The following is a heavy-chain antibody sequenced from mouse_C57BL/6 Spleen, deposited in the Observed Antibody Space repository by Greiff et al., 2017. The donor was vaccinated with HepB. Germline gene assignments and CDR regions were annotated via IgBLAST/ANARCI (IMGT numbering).Heavy chain of an antibody. Sequence: EVQLVESGPGMVKPSQSLSLTCTVTGYSITSGYDWHWIRHFPGNKLEWMGYISYSGSTNYNPSLKSRISITHDTSKNHFFLKLNSVTTEDTATYYCARGDRKGIFAYWGQGTLVTVSA. V-gene: IGHV3-1*01. CDR3: ARGDRKGIFAY. CDR2: ISYSGST. CDR1: GYSITSGYD. J-gene: IGHJ3*01.